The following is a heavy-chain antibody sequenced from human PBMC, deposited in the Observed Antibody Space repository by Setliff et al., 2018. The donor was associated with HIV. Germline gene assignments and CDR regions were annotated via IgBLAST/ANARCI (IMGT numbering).Heavy chain of an antibody. CDR2: LSNYNGNT. Sequence: ASVKVSCKASGGAFSGYALSWVRQAPGQGLEWMGGLSNYNGNTNYAQKFHGRVTMTTDTSTRTASMELGSLKSDDTAMYYCATGRDSSGYYFLADYWGRGTLVTVSS. J-gene: IGHJ4*02. V-gene: IGHV1-18*01. CDR1: GGAFSGYA. CDR3: ATGRDSSGYYFLADY. D-gene: IGHD3-22*01.